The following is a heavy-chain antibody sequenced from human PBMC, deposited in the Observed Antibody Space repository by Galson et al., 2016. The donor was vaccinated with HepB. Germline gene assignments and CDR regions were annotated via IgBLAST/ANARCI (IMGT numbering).Heavy chain of an antibody. CDR1: GDSISTSAYY. V-gene: IGHV4-31*03. Sequence: TLSLTCTVSGDSISTSAYYWSWNRQHPGKGLEWIGYIYYSGTTYYNPSLKSRLIISVDTSKNQFSLRLTSVTAADTAVYYCARGLAAAWESLAYWGQGTLVIVSS. CDR3: ARGLAAAWESLAY. CDR2: IYYSGTT. D-gene: IGHD1-26*01. J-gene: IGHJ4*02.